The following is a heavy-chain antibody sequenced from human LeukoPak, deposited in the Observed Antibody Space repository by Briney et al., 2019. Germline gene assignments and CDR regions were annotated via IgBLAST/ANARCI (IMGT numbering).Heavy chain of an antibody. D-gene: IGHD5-18*01. Sequence: GGSLRLSCAASGFTVSSYYMSWVRQPPGKGLEWVSVIYNGGSTYYADSVKGRFTISRDNSKNTVYLQMNSLRAEDTAVYYCARDGEYSYGYGFDYWGQGTLVTVSS. J-gene: IGHJ4*02. CDR1: GFTVSSYY. V-gene: IGHV3-66*01. CDR2: IYNGGST. CDR3: ARDGEYSYGYGFDY.